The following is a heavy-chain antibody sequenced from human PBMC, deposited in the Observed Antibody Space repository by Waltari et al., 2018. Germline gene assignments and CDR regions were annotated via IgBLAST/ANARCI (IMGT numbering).Heavy chain of an antibody. D-gene: IGHD1-26*01. CDR2: INPTGGDT. CDR1: GYTFTAYW. Sequence: QVQLVQSGAEVKKPGASVKVSCKPSGYTFTAYWIHWMRRAPGQGLEWVGGINPTGGDTKAAQKFKGRVTMTRDTSISTVYMELNWLTSDDTAVYYCARGPNTGSFDYWGQGTLITVSS. V-gene: IGHV1-2*02. CDR3: ARGPNTGSFDY. J-gene: IGHJ4*02.